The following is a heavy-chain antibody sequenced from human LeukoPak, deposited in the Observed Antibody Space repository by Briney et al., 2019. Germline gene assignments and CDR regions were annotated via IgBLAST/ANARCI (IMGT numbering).Heavy chain of an antibody. D-gene: IGHD5-12*01. J-gene: IGHJ6*04. CDR3: TTARLYYYYGMDV. CDR2: IKSKTDGGTT. Sequence: GGSLRLSCAASGFTFSNAWMSWVRQAPGKELEWVGRIKSKTDGGTTDYAAPVKGRFTISRDDSKNTLYLQMNSLKTEDTAVYYCTTARLYYYYGMDVWGKGTTVTVSS. CDR1: GFTFSNAW. V-gene: IGHV3-15*01.